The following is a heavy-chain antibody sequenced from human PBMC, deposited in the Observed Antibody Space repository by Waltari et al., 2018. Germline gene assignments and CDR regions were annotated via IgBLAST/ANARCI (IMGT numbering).Heavy chain of an antibody. CDR2: IYPGDSGA. J-gene: IGHJ6*03. D-gene: IGHD1-26*01. CDR1: GYSFTSYW. Sequence: EVQLVQSGAEVKKPGESLKISCKGSGYSFTSYWIGWGRQMPGKGLEWMGIIYPGDSGARYTPSLQVQATISADKSISPAYLQWSSLRASDTAMYYCAGSVGYYYYYMDVWGKGTTVTVSS. CDR3: AGSVGYYYYYMDV. V-gene: IGHV5-51*01.